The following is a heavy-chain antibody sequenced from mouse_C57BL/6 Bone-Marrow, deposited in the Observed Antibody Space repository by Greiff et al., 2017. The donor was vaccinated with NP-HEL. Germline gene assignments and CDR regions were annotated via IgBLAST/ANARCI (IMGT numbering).Heavy chain of an antibody. V-gene: IGHV1-50*01. D-gene: IGHD1-1*01. CDR2: IDPSDSYT. CDR1: GYTFTSYW. J-gene: IGHJ2*01. Sequence: QVQLQQSGAELVKPGASVKLSCKASGYTFTSYWMQWVKQRPGQGLEWIGEIDPSDSYTNYNQKFKGKATLTVDTSSSTAYMQLSSLTSEDSAVYYCAREGPYYGSDYWGQGTTLTVSS. CDR3: AREGPYYGSDY.